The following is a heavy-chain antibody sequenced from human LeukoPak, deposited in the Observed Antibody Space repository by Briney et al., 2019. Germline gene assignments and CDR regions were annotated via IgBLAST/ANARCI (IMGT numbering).Heavy chain of an antibody. J-gene: IGHJ3*02. CDR3: TREYGFMTTVFHAFDI. D-gene: IGHD4-17*01. CDR2: IYYGENT. V-gene: IGHV4-39*06. CDR1: GGSISSGPYY. Sequence: SETLSLTCTVSGGSISSGPYYWGWIRQPPGKGLEWIGNIYYGENTYYNSSLKSRVTISVDTSKNQFPLKLSSVTAADTAIYYCTREYGFMTTVFHAFDIWGQGTMVTVSS.